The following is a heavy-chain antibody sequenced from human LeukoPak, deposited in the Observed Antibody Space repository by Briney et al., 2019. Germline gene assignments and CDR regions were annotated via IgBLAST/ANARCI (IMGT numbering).Heavy chain of an antibody. J-gene: IGHJ4*02. CDR1: GFTFSSYS. D-gene: IGHD3-10*01. CDR3: AKDLGSDMVRGTFDY. V-gene: IGHV3-30*18. CDR2: ISYDGSIK. Sequence: GGSLRLSCAASGFTFSSYSMNWVRQAPGKGLEWVAVISYDGSIKYSADSVKGRVTISRDNSKNTLYLQMISLRAEDTAVYYCAKDLGSDMVRGTFDYWGQGTLVTVSS.